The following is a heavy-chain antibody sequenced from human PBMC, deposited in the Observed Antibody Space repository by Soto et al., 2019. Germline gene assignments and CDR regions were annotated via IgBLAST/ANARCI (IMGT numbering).Heavy chain of an antibody. D-gene: IGHD1-1*01. V-gene: IGHV5-51*01. J-gene: IGHJ4*02. CDR1: DYGFAVYW. Sequence: GESLKISCKGSDYGFAVYWIAWVRQMPGKGLEWMGIIYPSDSDTRYGPSFQGQVTISADKSISTAYLQWSSLKASDTAMYYCARQGGAANYYFDYWGQGTLVTVSS. CDR2: IYPSDSDT. CDR3: ARQGGAANYYFDY.